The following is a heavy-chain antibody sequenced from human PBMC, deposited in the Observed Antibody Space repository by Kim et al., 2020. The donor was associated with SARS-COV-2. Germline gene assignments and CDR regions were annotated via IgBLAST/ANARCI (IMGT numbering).Heavy chain of an antibody. V-gene: IGHV4-4*02. CDR2: VYRCVVI. D-gene: IGHD2-2*01. CDR3: ARRSVDAGSFSFDP. CDR1: GGSIISTYW. Sequence: SETLSLTCGASGGSIISTYWWTWVCESPGKGLPWIGEVYRCVVIDYNSSLKSRVTISVDKSKNHFSLMLSSLTAADTAVYYCARRSVDAGSFSFDPWVQGIVVTVSS. J-gene: IGHJ5*02.